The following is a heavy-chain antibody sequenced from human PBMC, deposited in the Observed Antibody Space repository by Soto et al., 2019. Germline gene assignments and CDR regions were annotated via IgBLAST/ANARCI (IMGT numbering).Heavy chain of an antibody. CDR1: GGSISSYY. V-gene: IGHV4-59*01. Sequence: PSETLSLTCTVSGGSISSYYWSWIRQPPGKGLEWIGYIYYSGSTNYNPSLKSRVTISVDTSKNQFSLKLSSVTAADTAVYYCARVMGATIFGVVGESYYGMDVWGQGTTVTAP. CDR2: IYYSGST. J-gene: IGHJ6*02. CDR3: ARVMGATIFGVVGESYYGMDV. D-gene: IGHD3-3*01.